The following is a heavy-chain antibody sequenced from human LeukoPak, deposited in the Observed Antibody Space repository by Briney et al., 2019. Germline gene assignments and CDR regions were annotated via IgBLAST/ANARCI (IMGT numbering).Heavy chain of an antibody. J-gene: IGHJ4*02. Sequence: ASVKVSCKASGYTFTSYYMHWVRQAPGQGLEWMGIINPSGGSTSYAQKFQGRVTMTRDTSTSTVYMELSSLRSEDTAVYYCARVGSSSLQSTQLISFDYWGQGTLVTVSS. D-gene: IGHD6-13*01. CDR1: GYTFTSYY. CDR2: INPSGGST. V-gene: IGHV1-46*01. CDR3: ARVGSSSLQSTQLISFDY.